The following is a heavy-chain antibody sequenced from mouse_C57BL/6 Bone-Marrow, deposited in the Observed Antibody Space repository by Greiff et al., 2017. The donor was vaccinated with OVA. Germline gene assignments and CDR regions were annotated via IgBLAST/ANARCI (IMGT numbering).Heavy chain of an antibody. V-gene: IGHV5-4*01. D-gene: IGHD2-3*01. J-gene: IGHJ4*01. Sequence: EVQVVESGGGLVKPGGSLKLSCAASGFTFSSYAMSWVRQTPEKRLEWVATISVGGSYTYYPDNVKGRFTISRDNAKNNLYLQMSHLKSEDTAMYYCARAGWSYWGQGTSVTVSS. CDR3: ARAGWSY. CDR2: ISVGGSYT. CDR1: GFTFSSYA.